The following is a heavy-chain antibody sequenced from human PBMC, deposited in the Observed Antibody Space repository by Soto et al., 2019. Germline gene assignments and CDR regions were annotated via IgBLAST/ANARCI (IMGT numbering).Heavy chain of an antibody. CDR1: GDSINNYY. CDR3: ARRYYYDRSGYYYFDY. Sequence: PSETLSLTXTVSGDSINNYYWSWIRQHPGKGLEWIGYIYHSGSTYYNPSLKSRVTISMDTSKNQFSLKLSSVTAADTAVYYCARRYYYDRSGYYYFDYWGQGTLVTVSS. D-gene: IGHD3-22*01. J-gene: IGHJ4*02. CDR2: IYHSGST. V-gene: IGHV4-59*06.